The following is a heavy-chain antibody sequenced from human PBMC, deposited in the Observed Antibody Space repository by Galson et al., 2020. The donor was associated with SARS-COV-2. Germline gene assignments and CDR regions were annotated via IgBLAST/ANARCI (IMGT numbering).Heavy chain of an antibody. J-gene: IGHJ3*01. CDR1: GFTFSSFA. V-gene: IGHV3-23*01. Sequence: GESLKISCAASGFTFSSFAMTWVRQAPGKGLEWVSGLSGSGGASYYADSVKGRFTISRDNSKNTLCVQMNSLRAEDTALYYCAKATGSGWYNAFDLWGQGTMVTVSS. CDR3: AKATGSGWYNAFDL. D-gene: IGHD6-19*01. CDR2: LSGSGGAS.